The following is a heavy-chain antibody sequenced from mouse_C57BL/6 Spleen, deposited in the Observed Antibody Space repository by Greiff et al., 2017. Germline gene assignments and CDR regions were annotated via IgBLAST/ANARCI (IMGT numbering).Heavy chain of an antibody. CDR1: GYTFTDYN. CDR3: ARRLDYDDAMDY. D-gene: IGHD2-4*01. J-gene: IGHJ4*01. V-gene: IGHV1-18*01. Sequence: VQLKESGPELVKPGASVKIPCKASGYTFTDYNMDWVKQSHGKSLEWIGDINPNNGGTIYNQKFKGKATLTVDKSSSTAYMELRSLTSEDTAVYYCARRLDYDDAMDYWGQGTSVTVSS. CDR2: INPNNGGT.